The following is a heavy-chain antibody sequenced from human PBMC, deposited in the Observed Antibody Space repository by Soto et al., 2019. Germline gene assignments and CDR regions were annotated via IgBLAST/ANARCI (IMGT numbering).Heavy chain of an antibody. CDR2: IYHSGST. D-gene: IGHD2-15*01. CDR1: GGSISSGGYS. CDR3: ARDVVAKGWFDP. J-gene: IGHJ5*02. V-gene: IGHV4-30-2*01. Sequence: PSETLSLTCAVSGGSISSGGYSWSWIRQPPGKGLEWIGYIYHSGSTYYNPSLKSRVTISVDRSQNQFSMKLSSVTAADTAVYYCARDVVAKGWFDPWGQGTLVTVSS.